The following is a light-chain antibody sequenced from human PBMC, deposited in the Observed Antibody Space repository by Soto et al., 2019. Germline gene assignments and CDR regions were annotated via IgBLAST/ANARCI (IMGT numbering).Light chain of an antibody. CDR3: QQYDSSVT. Sequence: EIVLTQSPGTLSLSPGERATLSCRASQSLDSMYLAWYQQKFGQAPRLLIYGAYSRATGIPDRFSGSGSGTDFHLTSSRLEPEDFAVYYCQQYDSSVTFGGRTKVEIK. CDR2: GAY. V-gene: IGKV3-20*01. J-gene: IGKJ4*01. CDR1: QSLDSMY.